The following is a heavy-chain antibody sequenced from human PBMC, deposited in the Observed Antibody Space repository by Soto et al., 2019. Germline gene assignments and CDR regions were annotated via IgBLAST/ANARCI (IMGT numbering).Heavy chain of an antibody. CDR1: GYTFTSYG. D-gene: IGHD1-1*01. CDR3: ARALPTGTPFPPRYYYYGMDV. CDR2: ISAYNGNT. J-gene: IGHJ6*02. V-gene: IGHV1-18*01. Sequence: ASVKVSCKASGYTFTSYGISWVRQAPGQGLEWMGWISAYNGNTNYAQKLQGRVTMTTDTSTSTAYMELRSLRSDDTAVYYCARALPTGTPFPPRYYYYGMDVWGQGTTVTVSS.